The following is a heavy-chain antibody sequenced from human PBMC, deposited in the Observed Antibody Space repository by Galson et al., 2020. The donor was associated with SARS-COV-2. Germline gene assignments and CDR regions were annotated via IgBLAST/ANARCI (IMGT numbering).Heavy chain of an antibody. V-gene: IGHV4-39*01. D-gene: IGHD3-3*01. J-gene: IGHJ5*02. CDR1: GGSISSSSYY. CDR3: ARSYDFWSGYMSWFDP. Sequence: SETLSLTCTVSGGSISSSSYYWGWIRQPPGKGLEWIGSIYYSGSTYYNPSLKSRVTISVDTSKNQFSLKLSSVTAADTAVYYCARSYDFWSGYMSWFDPWGQGTLVTVSS. CDR2: IYYSGST.